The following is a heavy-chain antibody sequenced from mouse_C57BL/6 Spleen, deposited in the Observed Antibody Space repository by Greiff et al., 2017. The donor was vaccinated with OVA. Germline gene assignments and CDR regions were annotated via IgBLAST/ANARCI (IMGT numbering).Heavy chain of an antibody. CDR3: TGGGFAY. Sequence: EVQGVESGGGLVQPGGSMKLSCVASGFTFSNYWMNWVRQSPEKGLEWVAQIRLKSDNYATHYAESVKGRFTISRDDSKSSVYLQMNNVRAEDTGIYYCTGGGFAYWGQGTLVTVSA. CDR2: IRLKSDNYAT. J-gene: IGHJ3*01. V-gene: IGHV6-3*01. CDR1: GFTFSNYW.